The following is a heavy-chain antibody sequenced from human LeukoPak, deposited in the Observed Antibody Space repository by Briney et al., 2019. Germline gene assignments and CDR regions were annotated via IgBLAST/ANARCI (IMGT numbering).Heavy chain of an antibody. CDR3: ARGSTAMVRGYGMDA. V-gene: IGHV3-30-3*01. D-gene: IGHD5-18*01. Sequence: PGGSLRLSCAASGFTFSSYAMHWVRQAPGKGLEWVAVISYDGSNKYYADSVKGRFTISRDNSKNTLYLQMNSLRAEDTAVYYCARGSTAMVRGYGMDAWGQGTTVTVSS. J-gene: IGHJ6*02. CDR1: GFTFSSYA. CDR2: ISYDGSNK.